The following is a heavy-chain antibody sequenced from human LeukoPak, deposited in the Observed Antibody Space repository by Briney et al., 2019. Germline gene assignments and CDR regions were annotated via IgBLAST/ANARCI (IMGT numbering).Heavy chain of an antibody. J-gene: IGHJ4*02. CDR2: ISAYNGNT. CDR1: GYTFTSYG. V-gene: IGHV1-18*01. Sequence: ASVKVSCKASGYTFTSYGISWVRQAPGQGLEWMGWISAYNGNTNYAQKLQGRVTMTTDTSTSTAYMELRSLRSEDTAVYYCAISPAVVVPAAIDYWGQGTLVTVSS. D-gene: IGHD2-2*01. CDR3: AISPAVVVPAAIDY.